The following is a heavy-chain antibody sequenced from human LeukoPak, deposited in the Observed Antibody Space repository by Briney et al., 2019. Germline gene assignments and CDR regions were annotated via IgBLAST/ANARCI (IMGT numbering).Heavy chain of an antibody. CDR3: ARAILEPKYDYVWGSYRNYYGMDV. Sequence: GRSLRLSCAASGFTFSSYAIHWVRQAPGKGLEWVAVISYDGTNKYYADSVKGRFTISRDNSKNTLYLQMNSLRAEDTAVYYCARAILEPKYDYVWGSYRNYYGMDVWGQGTTVTVSS. V-gene: IGHV3-30-3*01. CDR1: GFTFSSYA. D-gene: IGHD3-16*02. CDR2: ISYDGTNK. J-gene: IGHJ6*02.